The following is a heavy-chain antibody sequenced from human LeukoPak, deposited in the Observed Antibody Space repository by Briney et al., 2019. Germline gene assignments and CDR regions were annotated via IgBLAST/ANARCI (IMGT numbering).Heavy chain of an antibody. Sequence: GGSLRLSCAASGVTFTTYAINWVRQAPGKGLELVSDICADDKAYYADSVKGRFTISVDNSKNPLSLKLSSLSAETTALYYCAKVVALAGKGGGFGVWGRGARVAVSS. J-gene: IGHJ3*01. CDR2: ICADDKA. CDR3: AKVVALAGKGGGFGV. D-gene: IGHD6-19*01. V-gene: IGHV3-23*01. CDR1: GVTFTTYA.